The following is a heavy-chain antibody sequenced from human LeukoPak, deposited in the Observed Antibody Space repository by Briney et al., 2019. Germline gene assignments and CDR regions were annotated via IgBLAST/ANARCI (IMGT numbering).Heavy chain of an antibody. CDR2: ISYDGSNK. D-gene: IGHD2-2*01. V-gene: IGHV3-30*18. J-gene: IGHJ4*02. CDR1: GFSFSNYG. Sequence: GRSLRLSRAASGFSFSNYGMHWVRQAPGKGLEWVAVISYDGSNKYYVDSVKGRFTISRDNSKNTLYLQMNSLRAEDTAVYYCAKEYPYYCDYWGQGTLVTVSS. CDR3: AKEYPYYCDY.